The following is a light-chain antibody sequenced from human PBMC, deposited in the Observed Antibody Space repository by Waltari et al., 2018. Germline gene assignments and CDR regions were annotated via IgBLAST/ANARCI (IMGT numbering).Light chain of an antibody. V-gene: IGLV1-44*01. CDR2: GDN. J-gene: IGLJ3*02. Sequence: QSVLTQPPSASGTPGQRVTISCSGSPPNIETNTVNWYRQLPGTAPKLLIYGDNPRPSGVPDRFSGSKSGTSASLAISGLQSADEADYYCAGWDDSLNGPVFGGGTKLTVL. CDR1: PPNIETNT. CDR3: AGWDDSLNGPV.